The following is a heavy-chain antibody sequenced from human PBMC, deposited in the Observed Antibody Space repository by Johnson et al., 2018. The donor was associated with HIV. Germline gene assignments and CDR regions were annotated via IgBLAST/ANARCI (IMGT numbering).Heavy chain of an antibody. CDR2: ISYDGNNK. V-gene: IGHV3-30*04. J-gene: IGHJ3*02. CDR1: GFTFSSYA. D-gene: IGHD7-27*01. Sequence: QMLLVESGGGLVQPGGSLRLSCAASGFTFSSYAMHWVRQAPGKGLEWVAVISYDGNNKYYTESVKGRFTISRDNSKNTLYLQMNSLRAEDTAVYYCARSNWAHFDAFDIWGQGTMVTVSS. CDR3: ARSNWAHFDAFDI.